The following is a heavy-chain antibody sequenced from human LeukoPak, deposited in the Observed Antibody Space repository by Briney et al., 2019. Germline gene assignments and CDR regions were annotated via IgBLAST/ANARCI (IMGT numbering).Heavy chain of an antibody. CDR1: GFTFSSYA. CDR3: AREEYYYGSGRPPLYYFDY. V-gene: IGHV3-23*01. J-gene: IGHJ4*02. CDR2: ISGSGGGT. Sequence: PGESLRLSCAASGFTFSSYAMSWVRQAPGKGLEWVSAISGSGGGTYHADSMKGRFTISRDNSKNTLYLQMYSLRAEDTAVYYCAREEYYYGSGRPPLYYFDYWGQGTLVTVSS. D-gene: IGHD3-10*01.